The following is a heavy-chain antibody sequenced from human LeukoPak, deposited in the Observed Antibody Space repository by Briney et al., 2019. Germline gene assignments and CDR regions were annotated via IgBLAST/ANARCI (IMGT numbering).Heavy chain of an antibody. D-gene: IGHD1-26*01. Sequence: PSETLSLTCAVYGGSFSVYYWSWIRQPPGKGLEWIGEINHSGSTNYNPSLKSRVTISVDTSKNQFSLKLSSVTAADTAVYYCARWEGGSHYDFDYWGQGTLVTVSS. V-gene: IGHV4-34*01. J-gene: IGHJ4*02. CDR3: ARWEGGSHYDFDY. CDR1: GGSFSVYY. CDR2: INHSGST.